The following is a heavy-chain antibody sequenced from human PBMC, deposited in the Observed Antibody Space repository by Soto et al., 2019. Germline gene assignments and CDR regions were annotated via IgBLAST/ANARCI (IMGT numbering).Heavy chain of an antibody. CDR1: GFTVSSNY. D-gene: IGHD6-19*01. V-gene: IGHV3-66*03. CDR3: ASTQWVSGWYTHYYYGMDV. CDR2: IYSCGST. Sequence: EVQLVESGGGLIQPGGSLRLSCAASGFTVSSNYMSWVRQAPGKGLEWVSVIYSCGSTYYADSVKGRFTISRDNSKNTLYLQMNSLRAEDTAVYYCASTQWVSGWYTHYYYGMDVWGQGTTVTVSS. J-gene: IGHJ6*02.